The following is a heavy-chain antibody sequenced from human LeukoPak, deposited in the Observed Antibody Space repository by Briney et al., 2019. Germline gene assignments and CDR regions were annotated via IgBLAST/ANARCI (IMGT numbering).Heavy chain of an antibody. D-gene: IGHD2-15*01. CDR3: TTGQVPKWYYFDY. CDR1: GFTFSNAW. V-gene: IGHV3-15*01. J-gene: IGHJ4*02. CDR2: IKSKTDGGTT. Sequence: GGSLRLSCAASGFTFSNAWMSWVRQAPGKGLEWVGRIKSKTDGGTTDYAAPVKGRFTISRDDSKNTLYLQMNSLKTEDTAVYYCTTGQVPKWYYFDYWGQGTLVTVSS.